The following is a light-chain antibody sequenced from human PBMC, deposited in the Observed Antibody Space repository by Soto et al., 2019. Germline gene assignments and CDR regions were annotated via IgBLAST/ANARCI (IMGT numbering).Light chain of an antibody. V-gene: IGKV3-15*01. J-gene: IGKJ5*01. CDR2: GAS. Sequence: EIVMTQSPATLSLSPGERAALSCMASQSVSSKLAWYQQKPGQAPRLLIYGASTRATGIPARFSGSGSGTDFTLTISRLEPEDFAVYYCQHFGGSLPVNFGQGTRLEIK. CDR1: QSVSSK. CDR3: QHFGGSLPVN.